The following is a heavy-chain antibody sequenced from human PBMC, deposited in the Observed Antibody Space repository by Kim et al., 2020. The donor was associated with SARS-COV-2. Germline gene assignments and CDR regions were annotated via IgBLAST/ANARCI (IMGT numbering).Heavy chain of an antibody. J-gene: IGHJ4*01. V-gene: IGHV3-30*04. CDR3: ARGGYDLLTGYWAYYFD. Sequence: GGSLRLSCAASGFTFSSYAMHWVRQAPGKGLEWVAVISYDGSNKYYADSVKGRFTISRDNSKNTLYLQMNSLRAEDTAVYYCARGGYDLLTGYWAYYFD. D-gene: IGHD3-9*01. CDR1: GFTFSSYA. CDR2: ISYDGSNK.